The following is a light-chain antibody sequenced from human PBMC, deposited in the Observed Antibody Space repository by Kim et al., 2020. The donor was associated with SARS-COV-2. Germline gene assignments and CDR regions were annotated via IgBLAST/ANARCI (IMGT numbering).Light chain of an antibody. V-gene: IGKV3-15*01. Sequence: ESPGERATRSCRASQSVSSKLAWYQQKPGQAPRLLIYGASTRATGIPARFSGSGSGTEFTLTISSLQSEDFAVYYCQQYDNWPLTFAGGTKVDIK. CDR1: QSVSSK. J-gene: IGKJ4*01. CDR3: QQYDNWPLT. CDR2: GAS.